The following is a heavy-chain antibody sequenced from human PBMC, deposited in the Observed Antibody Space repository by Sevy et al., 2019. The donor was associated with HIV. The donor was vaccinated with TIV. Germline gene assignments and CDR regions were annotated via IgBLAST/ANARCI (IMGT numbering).Heavy chain of an antibody. Sequence: SEILSLTCTVSGGSISSYYWSWIRQPPGKGLEWIGYIYYSGSTNYNPSLKSRVTISVDTSKNQFSLKLSSVTAADTAVYYCARGDSGHFDYWGQGTLVTVSS. CDR1: GGSISSYY. CDR3: ARGDSGHFDY. D-gene: IGHD3-10*01. J-gene: IGHJ4*02. CDR2: IYYSGST. V-gene: IGHV4-59*01.